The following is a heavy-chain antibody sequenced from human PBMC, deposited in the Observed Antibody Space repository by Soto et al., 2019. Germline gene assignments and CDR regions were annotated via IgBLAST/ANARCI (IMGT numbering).Heavy chain of an antibody. V-gene: IGHV3-23*01. CDR2: ISGGGDGT. Sequence: EVQLLESGGGLVQPGGSLRLSCAASGFTFGNYAMIWVRQAPGKGLEWVSTISGGGDGTYYADSVRGRFTISRENSRNTVVLQMNSLRAEDTAVYYCAKKGLGSLATYCSTGDCHYAFDIWGQGTMVTVSS. D-gene: IGHD2-15*01. J-gene: IGHJ3*02. CDR3: AKKGLGSLATYCSTGDCHYAFDI. CDR1: GFTFGNYA.